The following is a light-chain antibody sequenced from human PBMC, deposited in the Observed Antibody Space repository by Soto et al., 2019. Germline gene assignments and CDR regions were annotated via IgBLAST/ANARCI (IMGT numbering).Light chain of an antibody. V-gene: IGKV3-11*01. J-gene: IGKJ4*01. CDR3: QHRSDWPLT. CDR1: QSISSY. Sequence: EVVLTQSPDTLSLPPGERATLSCRASQSISSYLAWYQQKPGQAPRLLIYDASSRATGIPARFSGSGSGTDFTLTISSLEPEDFAVYYCQHRSDWPLTFGGGTKVDIK. CDR2: DAS.